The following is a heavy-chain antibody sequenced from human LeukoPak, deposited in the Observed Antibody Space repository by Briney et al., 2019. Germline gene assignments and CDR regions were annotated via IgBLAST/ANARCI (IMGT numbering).Heavy chain of an antibody. Sequence: GGSLRLSCAASGFTFTTYWMSWVRQFPGKGLEWVANINQDGTEKYYVDSVKGRFTISRDNAKNSLYLQMNSLRAEDTALYYCAKDRFLHGATHYFDYWGQGTLVTVSS. V-gene: IGHV3-7*03. J-gene: IGHJ4*02. CDR3: AKDRFLHGATHYFDY. D-gene: IGHD3-3*01. CDR2: INQDGTEK. CDR1: GFTFTTYW.